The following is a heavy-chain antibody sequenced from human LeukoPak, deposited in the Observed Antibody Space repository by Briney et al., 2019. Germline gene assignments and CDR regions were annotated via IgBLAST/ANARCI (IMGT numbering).Heavy chain of an antibody. D-gene: IGHD6-6*01. J-gene: IGHJ6*02. Sequence: GGSVKVSCKASGYTFTSYDINWVRQATGQGLEWMGWMNPNSGNTGYAQKFQGRVTMTRNTSISTAYMELSSLRSEDTAVYYCAIIREYRSPDGYYYYYGMDVWGQGTTVTVSS. CDR3: AIIREYRSPDGYYYYYGMDV. V-gene: IGHV1-8*01. CDR2: MNPNSGNT. CDR1: GYTFTSYD.